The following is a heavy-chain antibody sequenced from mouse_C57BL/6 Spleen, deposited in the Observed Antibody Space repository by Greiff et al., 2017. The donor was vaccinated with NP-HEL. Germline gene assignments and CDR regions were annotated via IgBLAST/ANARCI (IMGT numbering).Heavy chain of an antibody. CDR2: IDPETGGT. V-gene: IGHV1-15*01. D-gene: IGHD1-1*01. Sequence: QVQLQQSGAELVRPGASVTLSCKASGYTFTDYEMHWVKQTPVHGLEWIGAIDPETGGTAYNQKFKGKAILTADKSSSTAYMELRSLTSEDSAVYYCTRHSYYGSSYRFYFDYWGQGTTLTVSS. CDR3: TRHSYYGSSYRFYFDY. CDR1: GYTFTDYE. J-gene: IGHJ2*01.